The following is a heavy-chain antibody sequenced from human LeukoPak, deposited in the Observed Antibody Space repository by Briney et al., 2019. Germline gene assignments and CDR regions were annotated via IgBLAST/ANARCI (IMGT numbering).Heavy chain of an antibody. J-gene: IGHJ5*02. CDR3: ARSIVGASANWFDP. D-gene: IGHD1-26*01. CDR1: GNYW. CDR2: INSDGSWT. V-gene: IGHV3-74*01. Sequence: GGSLRLSCAASGNYWMHWVRQAPGKGLVWVSHINSDGSWTSYADSVKGRFTISKDNAKNTVYLQMNSLRAEDTAVYYCARSIVGASANWFDPWGQGTLVTVSS.